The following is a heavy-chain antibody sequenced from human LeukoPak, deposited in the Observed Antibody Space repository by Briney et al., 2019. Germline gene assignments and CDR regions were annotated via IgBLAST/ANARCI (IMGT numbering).Heavy chain of an antibody. CDR2: IWYDGSNK. J-gene: IGHJ6*02. D-gene: IGHD3-22*01. V-gene: IGHV3-33*08. Sequence: GSLRLSCAASGFTFSNYAMSWVRQAPGKGLEWVAVIWYDGSNKYYADSVKGRFTISRDNSKNTLYLQMNSLRAEDTAVYYCARDLGDSSGYYTHYYYYGMDVWGQGTTVTVSS. CDR3: ARDLGDSSGYYTHYYYYGMDV. CDR1: GFTFSNYA.